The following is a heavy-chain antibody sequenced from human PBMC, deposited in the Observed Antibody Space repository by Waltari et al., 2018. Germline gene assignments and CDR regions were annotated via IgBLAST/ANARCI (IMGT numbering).Heavy chain of an antibody. CDR3: ARKDGSNWGSGAFDI. D-gene: IGHD7-27*01. Sequence: QVQLQESGPGLVKPSETLSLTCTVSGGSISSYYWSWIRQPPGKGLEWIGYIYYSGSTNYNPSLKSRVTISVDTSKNQFSLKLSSVTAADTAVYYCARKDGSNWGSGAFDIWGQGTMVTVSS. V-gene: IGHV4-59*01. CDR1: GGSISSYY. J-gene: IGHJ3*02. CDR2: IYYSGST.